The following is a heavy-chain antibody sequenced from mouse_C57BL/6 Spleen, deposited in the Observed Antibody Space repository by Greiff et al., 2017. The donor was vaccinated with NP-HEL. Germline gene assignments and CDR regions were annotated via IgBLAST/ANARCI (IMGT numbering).Heavy chain of an antibody. CDR2: IYPGDGDT. CDR3: AREPGGY. CDR1: GYAFSSSW. Sequence: QVQLQQSGPELVKPGASVKISCKASGYAFSSSWMNWVKQRPGKGLEWIGRIYPGDGDTNYNGKFKGKATLTADKSSSTAYMQLSSLPSEDSAVYVCAREPGGYWGQGTTLTVSS. V-gene: IGHV1-82*01. J-gene: IGHJ2*01.